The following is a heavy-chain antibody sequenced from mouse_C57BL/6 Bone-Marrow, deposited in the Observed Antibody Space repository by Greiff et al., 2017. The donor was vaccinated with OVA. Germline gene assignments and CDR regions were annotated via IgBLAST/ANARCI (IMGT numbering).Heavy chain of an antibody. CDR3: ARDYSNYEGAY. CDR1: GFTFSSYA. CDR2: ISDGGSYT. V-gene: IGHV5-4*01. D-gene: IGHD2-5*01. J-gene: IGHJ3*01. Sequence: EVQGVESGGGLVKPGGSLKLSCAASGFTFSSYAMSWVRQTPEKRLEWVATISDGGSYTYYPDNVKGRFTISRDNAKNNLYLQMSHLKSEDTAMYYCARDYSNYEGAYWGQGTLVTVSA.